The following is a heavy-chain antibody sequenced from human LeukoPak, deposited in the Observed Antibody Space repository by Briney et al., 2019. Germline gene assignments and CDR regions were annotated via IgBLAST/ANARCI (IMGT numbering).Heavy chain of an antibody. D-gene: IGHD1-26*01. CDR2: INPNSGGT. V-gene: IGHV1-2*02. J-gene: IGHJ6*03. CDR3: ARGGATDYYYYYMDV. CDR1: GYTFSTYG. Sequence: ASVKVSCKASGYTFSTYGISWVRQAPGQGLEWMGWINPNSGGTNCAQKFQGRVTMTRDTSISTAYMELSRLRSDDTAVYYCARGGATDYYYYYMDVWGKGTTVTVSS.